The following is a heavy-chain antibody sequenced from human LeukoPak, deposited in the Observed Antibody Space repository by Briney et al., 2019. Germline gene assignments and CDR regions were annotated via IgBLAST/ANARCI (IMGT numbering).Heavy chain of an antibody. J-gene: IGHJ4*02. CDR2: INSDGSST. Sequence: GGSLRLSCAASGFTFSSYWMHWVRQAPGKGLVRVSRINSDGSSTSYADSVKGRFTISRDNAKNTLYLQMNSLRAEDTAVYYCARAFQSMVRGVIPDYWGQGTLVTVSS. V-gene: IGHV3-74*01. CDR3: ARAFQSMVRGVIPDY. CDR1: GFTFSSYW. D-gene: IGHD3-10*01.